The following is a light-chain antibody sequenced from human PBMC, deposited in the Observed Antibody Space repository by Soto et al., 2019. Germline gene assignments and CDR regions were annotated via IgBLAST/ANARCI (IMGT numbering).Light chain of an antibody. CDR2: DDD. J-gene: IGLJ3*02. CDR3: QVWDTRSDQSWV. Sequence: SYELTQPPSVSVAPGQTARITCGGDNIGRKSVHWYQQKPGQAPAMVVYDDDDRPSTTPERFSGSRSGSAATLTISGVEAGDEADYYCQVWDTRSDQSWVFGGGTKLTVL. V-gene: IGLV3-21*02. CDR1: NIGRKS.